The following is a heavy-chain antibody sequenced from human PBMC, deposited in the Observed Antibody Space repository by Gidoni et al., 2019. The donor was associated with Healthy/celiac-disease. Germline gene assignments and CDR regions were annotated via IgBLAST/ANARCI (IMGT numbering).Heavy chain of an antibody. J-gene: IGHJ5*02. D-gene: IGHD3-10*01. CDR1: GYTFTSYA. Sequence: QVQLVQSGAEVKKPGASVKVSRKASGYTFTSYAMHWVRQAPGQRLEWMGWIHAGNGNTKYSQKFQGRVTITRDTSASTAYMELSSLRSEHTAVYYCARSRVYYGSGKPPWFDPWGQGTLVTVSS. V-gene: IGHV1-3*01. CDR3: ARSRVYYGSGKPPWFDP. CDR2: IHAGNGNT.